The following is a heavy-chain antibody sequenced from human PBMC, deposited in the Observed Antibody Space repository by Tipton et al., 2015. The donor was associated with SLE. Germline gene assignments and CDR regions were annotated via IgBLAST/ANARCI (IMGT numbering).Heavy chain of an antibody. CDR2: ISAYHGNT. J-gene: IGHJ3*02. CDR3: AREKMDYYDSSGSNDAFDI. V-gene: IGHV1-18*01. CDR1: GYTFTRYG. Sequence: QGQLGQSGAEVKKPGASVKVSCKASGYTFTRYGISWGRQAPGQGLEWVGWISAYHGNTNYAQKLQGRVTMTTDASTSTAYMELRSLRSDDTAVYYCAREKMDYYDSSGSNDAFDIWGQGTMVTVSS. D-gene: IGHD3-22*01.